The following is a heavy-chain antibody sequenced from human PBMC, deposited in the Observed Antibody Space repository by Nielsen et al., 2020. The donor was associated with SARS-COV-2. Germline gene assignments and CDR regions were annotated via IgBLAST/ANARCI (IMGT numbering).Heavy chain of an antibody. D-gene: IGHD6-19*01. Sequence: GESLKISCVVSGFTFSDYYMSWVRQAPGKGLEWVSYITSSSTYTNYADSVKGRFTISRDNSKNTLYLQMNSLRAEDTAVYYCARSSGSAFDIWGQGTMVTVSS. CDR3: ARSSGSAFDI. CDR1: GFTFSDYY. J-gene: IGHJ3*02. V-gene: IGHV3-11*06. CDR2: ITSSSTYT.